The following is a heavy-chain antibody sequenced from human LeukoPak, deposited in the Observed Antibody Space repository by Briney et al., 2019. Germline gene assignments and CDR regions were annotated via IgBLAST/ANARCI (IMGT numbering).Heavy chain of an antibody. V-gene: IGHV3-30*02. Sequence: PGGSLRLSCAASGFTFSSYGMHWVRQAPGKGLEWVAFIRYDGSNKYYADSVKGRFTISRDNSKNTLYLQMNSLRAEDTAVYYCAWGVVPAAAGSEYFDYWGQGTLVTVSS. CDR1: GFTFSSYG. CDR3: AWGVVPAAAGSEYFDY. D-gene: IGHD6-13*01. J-gene: IGHJ4*02. CDR2: IRYDGSNK.